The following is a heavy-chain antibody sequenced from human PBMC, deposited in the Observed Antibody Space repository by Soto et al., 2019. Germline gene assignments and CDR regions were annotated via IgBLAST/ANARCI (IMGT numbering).Heavy chain of an antibody. CDR2: INHSGST. Sequence: SETLSLTCAVYGGSFSGYYCSWIRQPPGKGLEWIGEINHSGSTNYNPSLKSRVTISVDTSKNQFSLKLSSVTAADTAVYYCARGRGGDYPFNYWGQGTLVTVSS. V-gene: IGHV4-34*01. CDR3: ARGRGGDYPFNY. J-gene: IGHJ4*02. D-gene: IGHD4-17*01. CDR1: GGSFSGYY.